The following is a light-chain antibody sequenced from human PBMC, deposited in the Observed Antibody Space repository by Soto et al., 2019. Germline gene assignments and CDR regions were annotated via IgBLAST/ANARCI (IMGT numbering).Light chain of an antibody. CDR1: SGSIASNY. Sequence: NFMLTQPHSVSESPGKTVTISCTRSSGSIASNYVQWYQQRPGSAPTPVIYEDNERPSGVPDRFSGSTDSSSNSASLTISGLKTDDEADYYCQSYHSGNVVFGGGTKVTVL. CDR2: EDN. J-gene: IGLJ2*01. V-gene: IGLV6-57*04. CDR3: QSYHSGNVV.